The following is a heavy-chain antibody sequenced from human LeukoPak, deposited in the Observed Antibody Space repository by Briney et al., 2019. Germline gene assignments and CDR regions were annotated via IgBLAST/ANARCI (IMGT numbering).Heavy chain of an antibody. Sequence: SETLSLTCTVSGGSISSGDYYWSWIRQPPGKGLEWIGYIYYSGSTNYNPSLKSRVTISVDTSKNQFSLKLSSVTAADTAVYYCARARRYGSSWDYWGQGTLVTVSS. D-gene: IGHD3-10*01. CDR1: GGSISSGDYY. V-gene: IGHV4-30-4*01. CDR3: ARARRYGSSWDY. J-gene: IGHJ4*02. CDR2: IYYSGST.